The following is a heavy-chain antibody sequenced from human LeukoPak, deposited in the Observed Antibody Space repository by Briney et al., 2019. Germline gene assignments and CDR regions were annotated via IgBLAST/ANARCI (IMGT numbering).Heavy chain of an antibody. CDR3: ASNVIRRTTSGFDP. J-gene: IGHJ5*02. CDR1: GFTVSSNY. CDR2: IYSGGST. V-gene: IGHV3-53*01. Sequence: GGSLRLSCAAPGFTVSSNYMSWVRQAPGKGLEWVSVIYSGGSTYYADSVKGRFTISRDNSKNTLHLQMNSLGAEGTAVYYCASNVIRRTTSGFDPWGQGTLVSVSS. D-gene: IGHD1-14*01.